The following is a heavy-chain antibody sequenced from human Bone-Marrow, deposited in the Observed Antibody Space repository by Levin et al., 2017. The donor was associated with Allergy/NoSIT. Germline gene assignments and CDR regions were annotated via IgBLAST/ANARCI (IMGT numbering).Heavy chain of an antibody. D-gene: IGHD2-2*02. Sequence: GESLKISCGASRFNFRNYDMHWVRQAPGKGLDWVAFISHDGSKRYYTDSVKGRFSISRDNSNNAVYLQVNNLRPEDTALYYCARGLNRWRGAIDLWGQGTKVTVSS. J-gene: IGHJ3*01. CDR3: ARGLNRWRGAIDL. CDR1: RFNFRNYD. CDR2: ISHDGSKR. V-gene: IGHV3-30*04.